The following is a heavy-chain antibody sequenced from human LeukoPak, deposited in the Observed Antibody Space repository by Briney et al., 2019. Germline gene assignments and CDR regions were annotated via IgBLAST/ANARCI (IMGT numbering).Heavy chain of an antibody. CDR2: INPNSGGT. V-gene: IGHV1-2*02. D-gene: IGHD4-11*01. Sequence: ASVKVSCKASGYTFTGYYMHWVRQAPGQGLEWMGWINPNSGGTNYAQKFQGRVTMTRDTSISTAYMELSRLRSDDTAVYYCARDRHSNYNFDYWGQGTLVTVSS. CDR1: GYTFTGYY. CDR3: ARDRHSNYNFDY. J-gene: IGHJ4*02.